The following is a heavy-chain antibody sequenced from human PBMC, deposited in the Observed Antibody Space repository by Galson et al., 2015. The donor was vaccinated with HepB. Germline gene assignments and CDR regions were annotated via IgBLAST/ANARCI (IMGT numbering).Heavy chain of an antibody. CDR1: GFTFSSYW. V-gene: IGHV3-7*01. D-gene: IGHD3-9*01. J-gene: IGHJ4*02. Sequence: SLRLSCAASGFTFSSYWMSWVRQAPGKGLEWVANIKQDGSEKYYVDSVKGRFTISRDNAKNSLYLQMNSLRAEDTAVYYCARDWTPTYYDILTGYSTYYFDYWGQGTLVTVSS. CDR3: ARDWTPTYYDILTGYSTYYFDY. CDR2: IKQDGSEK.